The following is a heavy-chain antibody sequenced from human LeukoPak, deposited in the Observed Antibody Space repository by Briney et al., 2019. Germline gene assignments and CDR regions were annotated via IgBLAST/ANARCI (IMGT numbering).Heavy chain of an antibody. CDR3: AKGSREWELLDAFDI. D-gene: IGHD1-26*01. CDR1: GFTYSSYG. V-gene: IGHV3-23*01. Sequence: AWSVRLSCAASGFTYSSYGMTWVRQAPGKGLEWVSGISGSGCRTDYAGSVKGRFTSSRDNAKNTLYLQMNSLRAEDTAAYYCAKGSREWELLDAFDIWGQGTMVTVSS. CDR2: ISGSGCRT. J-gene: IGHJ3*02.